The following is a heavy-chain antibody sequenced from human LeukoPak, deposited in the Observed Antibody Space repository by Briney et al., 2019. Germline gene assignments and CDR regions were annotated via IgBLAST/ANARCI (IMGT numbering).Heavy chain of an antibody. CDR2: IRNKVNKYNT. D-gene: IGHD3-22*01. Sequence: PGGSLRLSCAASGFTFRDHYMDWVRQAPGKGLEWIGRIRNKVNKYNTEYVASVKGRFTISRDDSKNSLYLHMNSLNIEDTAVYYCAQSSGHFWGQGTLVTVSS. CDR1: GFTFRDHY. CDR3: AQSSGHF. J-gene: IGHJ4*02. V-gene: IGHV3-72*01.